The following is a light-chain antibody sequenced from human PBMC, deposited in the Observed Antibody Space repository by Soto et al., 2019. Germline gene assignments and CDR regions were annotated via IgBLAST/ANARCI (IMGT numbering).Light chain of an antibody. Sequence: QSALTQPHSVSGSPGQSVTISCTGTSSNVGGYNYVSWYQQHPGGAPKLMIYDVTERPSGVPDRFSGSKSGNTASLTISGLQAEDEAHYYCCSYAGTYTWVFGGGTKVTVL. CDR2: DVT. V-gene: IGLV2-11*01. CDR3: CSYAGTYTWV. J-gene: IGLJ3*02. CDR1: SSNVGGYNY.